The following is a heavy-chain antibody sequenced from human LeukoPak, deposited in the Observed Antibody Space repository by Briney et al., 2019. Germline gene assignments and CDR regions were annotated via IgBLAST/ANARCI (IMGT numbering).Heavy chain of an antibody. D-gene: IGHD1-26*01. CDR2: IIPIFGTA. J-gene: IGHJ4*02. CDR1: GGTFSSYA. Sequence: GASVTVSCKASGGTFSSYAISWVRQAPGQGLEWMGGIIPIFGTANYAQKFQGRVTITTDESTSTAYMELSSLRSEDTAVYYCARDREWGSYFGSFDYWGQGTLVTVSS. V-gene: IGHV1-69*05. CDR3: ARDREWGSYFGSFDY.